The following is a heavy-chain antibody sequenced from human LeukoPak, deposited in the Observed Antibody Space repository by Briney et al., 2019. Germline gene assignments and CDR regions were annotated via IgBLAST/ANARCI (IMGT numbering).Heavy chain of an antibody. Sequence: GGSLRLSCAASGFTFRSYTMNWVRQAPGKGLEWVSSISSSTSSIYYADSVKGRFTISRDNDKKSLYLQMNSLRAEDTAMYYCARGFCTSTSCYGSYWGQGTLVTVPS. CDR2: ISSSTSSI. D-gene: IGHD2-2*01. J-gene: IGHJ4*02. V-gene: IGHV3-21*01. CDR1: GFTFRSYT. CDR3: ARGFCTSTSCYGSY.